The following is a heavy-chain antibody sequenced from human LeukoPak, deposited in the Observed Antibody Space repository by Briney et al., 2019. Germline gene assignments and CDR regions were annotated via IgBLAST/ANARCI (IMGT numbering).Heavy chain of an antibody. J-gene: IGHJ4*02. CDR3: AKDHSSGCPGGY. V-gene: IGHV3-74*01. Sequence: GGSLRLSCAASGFTFSSYWMHWVRQAPGKGLVWVSRINSDGSSTSYADSVKGRFTISRDNAKNTLYLQMNSLRAEDTAVYYCAKDHSSGCPGGYWGQGTLVTVSS. CDR2: INSDGSST. CDR1: GFTFSSYW. D-gene: IGHD6-19*01.